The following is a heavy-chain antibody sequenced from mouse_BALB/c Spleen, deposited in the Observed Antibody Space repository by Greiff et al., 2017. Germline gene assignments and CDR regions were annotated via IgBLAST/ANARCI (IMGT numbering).Heavy chain of an antibody. V-gene: IGHV5-6-5*01. Sequence: EVQLVESGGGLVKPGGSLKLSCAASGFTFSSYAMSWVRQTPEKRLEWVASISSGGSTYYPDSVKGRFTISRDNARNILYLQMSSLRSEDTAMYYCARALYGYDEYYFDYWGQGTTLTVSS. CDR2: ISSGGST. CDR1: GFTFSSYA. D-gene: IGHD2-2*01. J-gene: IGHJ2*01. CDR3: ARALYGYDEYYFDY.